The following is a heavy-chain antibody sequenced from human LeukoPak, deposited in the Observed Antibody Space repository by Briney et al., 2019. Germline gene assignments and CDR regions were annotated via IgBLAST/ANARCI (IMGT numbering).Heavy chain of an antibody. V-gene: IGHV3-30*18. Sequence: AGGSLRLSCAASGFTFSSYGMHWVRQAPGKGLEWVAVISYDGSNKYYADSVKGRFTISRDNSKNTLYLQMSSLRAEDTAVYYCANSYYDSSGYYFDYWGQGTLVTVSS. CDR3: ANSYYDSSGYYFDY. J-gene: IGHJ4*02. CDR2: ISYDGSNK. D-gene: IGHD3-22*01. CDR1: GFTFSSYG.